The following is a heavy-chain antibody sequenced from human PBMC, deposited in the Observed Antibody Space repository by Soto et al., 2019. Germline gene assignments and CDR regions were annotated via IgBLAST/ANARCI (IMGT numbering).Heavy chain of an antibody. J-gene: IGHJ4*02. Sequence: QVQLVQSGAEVKKPGASVTVSCKASGYSFSGFYIHWVRLAHGQGLEWMGRLNPKKVDTIYAQKFQGRLPMTSNTSISTSYMELTKRTSADTAVYYCARPYCSSSSCLSLHHWGPGPLVSVSS. CDR3: ARPYCSSSSCLSLHH. CDR1: GYSFSGFY. V-gene: IGHV1-2*06. D-gene: IGHD2-2*01. CDR2: LNPKKVDT.